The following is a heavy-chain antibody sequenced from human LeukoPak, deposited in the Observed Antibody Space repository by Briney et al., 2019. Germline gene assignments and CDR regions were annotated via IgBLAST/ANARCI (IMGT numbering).Heavy chain of an antibody. CDR3: ARDEVGRYCSSINCYSRFDY. CDR2: IGIDSGNT. D-gene: IGHD2-2*02. J-gene: IGHJ4*02. CDR1: GFTFSDYS. Sequence: PGGSLRLSCAASGFTFSDYSMNWVRQAPGKGLEWISYIGIDSGNTNYADSVKGRFTISGDKAKNSLYLQMNSLRVEDTAVYYCARDEVGRYCSSINCYSRFDYWGQGTLVTVSS. V-gene: IGHV3-48*01.